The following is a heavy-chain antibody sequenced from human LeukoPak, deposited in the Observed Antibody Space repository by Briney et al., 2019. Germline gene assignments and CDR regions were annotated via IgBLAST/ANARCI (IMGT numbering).Heavy chain of an antibody. D-gene: IGHD3-3*01. Sequence: SETLSLTCTVSGGSISSYYWSWIRQPAGKGLEWIGRIYTSGSTNYNPSLKSRVTMSVDTSKNQFSLKLSSVTAADTAVYYCARVRSTYDFGSGYYIEEEGDHWYFDLWGRGTLVTVSS. CDR3: ARVRSTYDFGSGYYIEEEGDHWYFDL. J-gene: IGHJ2*01. CDR1: GGSISSYY. CDR2: IYTSGST. V-gene: IGHV4-4*07.